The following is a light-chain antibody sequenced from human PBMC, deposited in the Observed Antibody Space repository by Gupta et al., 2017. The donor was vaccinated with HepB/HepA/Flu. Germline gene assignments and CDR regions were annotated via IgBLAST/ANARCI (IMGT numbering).Light chain of an antibody. V-gene: IGLV3-25*03. CDR3: QSADSSVSGV. Sequence: SYELTQPPSVSVSPGRTARITCSGDALPKQYTYWYQQKPGQAPVLVIYKDNERPSGIPERFSGSSSGTIVTLTITGVQAEDEADYYCQSADSSVSGVFGGGTKLTVL. J-gene: IGLJ2*01. CDR1: ALPKQY. CDR2: KDN.